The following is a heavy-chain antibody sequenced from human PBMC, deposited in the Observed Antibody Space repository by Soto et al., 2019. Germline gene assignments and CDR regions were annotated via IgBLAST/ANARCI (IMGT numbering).Heavy chain of an antibody. CDR3: ARMATFGSLNWFDP. CDR1: GGTFSSYA. V-gene: IGHV1-69*05. Sequence: SVKVSCKASGGTFSSYAISWVRQAPGQGLEWMGGIIPIFGAANYAQKFQGRVTMTRDISIATAYMELSSPRSDDTAIYYCARMATFGSLNWFDPWG. J-gene: IGHJ5*02. D-gene: IGHD3-16*01. CDR2: IIPIFGAA.